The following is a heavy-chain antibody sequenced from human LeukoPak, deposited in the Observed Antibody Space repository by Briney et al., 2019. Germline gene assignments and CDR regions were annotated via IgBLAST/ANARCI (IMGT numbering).Heavy chain of an antibody. CDR1: GFSFSSYW. CDR3: ATVGGVSGRAFDM. CDR2: IKSDGSST. Sequence: GGSLRLSCAASGFSFSSYWLHWVRQAPGKGLVWVSHIKSDGSSTSYADSVKGRFTISRDNAKNTLYLQMHSLRGEDAAVYYCATVGGVSGRAFDMWGQGTVVTVSS. V-gene: IGHV3-74*01. J-gene: IGHJ3*02. D-gene: IGHD2-8*01.